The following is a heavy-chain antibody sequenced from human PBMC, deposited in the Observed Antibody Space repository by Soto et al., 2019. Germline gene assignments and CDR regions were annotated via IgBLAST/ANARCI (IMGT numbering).Heavy chain of an antibody. CDR2: IYHSGST. V-gene: IGHV4-4*02. CDR1: GGSISSSNW. J-gene: IGHJ6*02. D-gene: IGHD1-26*01. CDR3: ARTPPGAGLDCYYGMEV. Sequence: SETLSLTCAVSGGSISSSNWWSWVRQPPGKGLEWIGEIYHSGSTNYNPSLKSRVTISVDKSKNQFSLKLSSVTAADTAVYYCARTPPGAGLDCYYGMEVWGQGTTVTVSS.